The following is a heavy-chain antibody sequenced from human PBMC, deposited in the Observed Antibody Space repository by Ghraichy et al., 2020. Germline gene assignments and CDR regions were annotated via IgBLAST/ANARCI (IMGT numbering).Heavy chain of an antibody. Sequence: GGSLRLSCAASGFTFSSYWMSWVRQAPGKGLEWVANIKQDGSEKYYVDSVKGRFTISRDNAKNSLYLQMNSLRAEDTAVYYCARDCSSTSCYYYYYYYYGMDVWGQGTTVTVSS. D-gene: IGHD2-2*01. J-gene: IGHJ6*02. CDR2: IKQDGSEK. CDR3: ARDCSSTSCYYYYYYYYGMDV. CDR1: GFTFSSYW. V-gene: IGHV3-7*04.